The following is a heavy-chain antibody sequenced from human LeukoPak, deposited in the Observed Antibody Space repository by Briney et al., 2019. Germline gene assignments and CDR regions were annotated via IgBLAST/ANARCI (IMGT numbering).Heavy chain of an antibody. D-gene: IGHD3-22*01. CDR3: AEYYYYDSSGYQQYYFDY. Sequence: SGGSLRLSCAASGFTFTTYAMSWVRQAPGKGLEWVPGISNSGGSTYYADSVKGRFTISRDNSKNTLYLQMNSLRAEDTAVYYCAEYYYYDSSGYQQYYFDYWGQGTLVTVSS. CDR1: GFTFTTYA. V-gene: IGHV3-23*01. CDR2: ISNSGGST. J-gene: IGHJ4*02.